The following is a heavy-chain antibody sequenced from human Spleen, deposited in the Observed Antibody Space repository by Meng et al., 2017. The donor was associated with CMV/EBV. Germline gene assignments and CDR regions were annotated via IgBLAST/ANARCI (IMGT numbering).Heavy chain of an antibody. J-gene: IGHJ6*02. D-gene: IGHD6-6*01. CDR3: AKDLGDSSSRALYYYYYYGMDV. Sequence: ASVKVSCKASGYSFTSYHIHWVRQAPGQGLEWMGIISPGGDYTNYAQKFQGRVTMTRDTSTSTVYMELSSLRSEDTAVYYCAKDLGDSSSRALYYYYYYGMDVWGQGTTVTVSS. CDR1: GYSFTSYH. CDR2: ISPGGDYT. V-gene: IGHV1-46*01.